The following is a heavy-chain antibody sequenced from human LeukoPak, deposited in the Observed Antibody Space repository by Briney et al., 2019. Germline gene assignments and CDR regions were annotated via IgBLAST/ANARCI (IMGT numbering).Heavy chain of an antibody. Sequence: PGGSLRLSCAASGFTFSSYSMNWVRQAPGKGLEWVSYITGSISTIYYTDSVKGRFTISRDNAKNSLYLQMNSLRAEDTAVYYCARRNNYYDSSGYPLDAFDIWGQGTMVTVSS. CDR3: ARRNNYYDSSGYPLDAFDI. CDR2: ITGSISTI. D-gene: IGHD3-22*01. J-gene: IGHJ3*02. V-gene: IGHV3-48*04. CDR1: GFTFSSYS.